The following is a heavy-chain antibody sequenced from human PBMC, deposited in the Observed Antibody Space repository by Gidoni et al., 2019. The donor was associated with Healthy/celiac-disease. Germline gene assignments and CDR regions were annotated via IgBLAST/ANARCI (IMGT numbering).Heavy chain of an antibody. Sequence: EVQLVVSGGGLVQPGRSLRLSCAASGFTFDDYAMHWVRQAPGKGLEWVSGISWNSGSIGYADSVKGRFTISRDNAKNSLYLQMNSLRAEDTALYYCAKDMAAAGTGPLDYWGQGTLVTVSS. J-gene: IGHJ4*02. CDR2: ISWNSGSI. CDR3: AKDMAAAGTGPLDY. V-gene: IGHV3-9*01. D-gene: IGHD6-13*01. CDR1: GFTFDDYA.